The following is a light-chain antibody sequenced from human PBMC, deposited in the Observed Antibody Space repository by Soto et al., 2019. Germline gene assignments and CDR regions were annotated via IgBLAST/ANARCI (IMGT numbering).Light chain of an antibody. Sequence: QSVLAQPPSASGTPGQRVTISCSGSNSNIGRNDVTWYQQVPGTAPQCLIYSNDQRPSGVPDRISGSRSGTSASLAISRLQSGDEAEYYCAAWDDTLRARVFGGGTKLTVL. V-gene: IGLV1-44*01. J-gene: IGLJ2*01. CDR3: AAWDDTLRARV. CDR1: NSNIGRND. CDR2: SND.